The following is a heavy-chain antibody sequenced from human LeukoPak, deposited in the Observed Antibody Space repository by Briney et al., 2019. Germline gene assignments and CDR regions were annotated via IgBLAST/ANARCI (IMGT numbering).Heavy chain of an antibody. CDR3: ARVRRIAAAAKVDYFDY. J-gene: IGHJ4*02. Sequence: KPSETLSLTCTVSGGSISSYYSSWIRQPAGKGLEWIGRIYTSGSTNYNPSLKSRVTMSVDTSKNQFSLKLSSVTAADTAVYDCARVRRIAAAAKVDYFDYWGQGTLVTVSS. V-gene: IGHV4-4*07. D-gene: IGHD6-13*01. CDR2: IYTSGST. CDR1: GGSISSYY.